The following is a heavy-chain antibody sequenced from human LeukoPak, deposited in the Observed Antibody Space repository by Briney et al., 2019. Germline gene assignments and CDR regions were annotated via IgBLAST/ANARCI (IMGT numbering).Heavy chain of an antibody. D-gene: IGHD6-19*01. J-gene: IGHJ3*02. CDR2: IWYDGSNK. V-gene: IGHV3-33*01. Sequence: PGGSLRLSCAASGFTFSSYGMHRVRQAPGKGLEWVAVIWYDGSNKYYADSVKGRFTISRDNSKNTLYLQMNSLRAEDTAVYYCARDSGAGAFDIWGQGTMVTVSS. CDR1: GFTFSSYG. CDR3: ARDSGAGAFDI.